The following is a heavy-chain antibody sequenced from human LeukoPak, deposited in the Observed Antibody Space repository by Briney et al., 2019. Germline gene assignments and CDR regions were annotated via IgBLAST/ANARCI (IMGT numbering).Heavy chain of an antibody. CDR3: ARARRATVLLWFGEPFDY. CDR2: IYYSGST. Sequence: SETLSLTCTVSGGSISSDHWSWIRQPPGKGLQWIGYIYYSGSTNYNPSLKSRVTISVDTSKNQFSLKLSSVTAADTAVYYCARARRATVLLWFGEPFDYWGQGTLVTVSS. V-gene: IGHV4-59*12. D-gene: IGHD3-10*01. CDR1: GGSISSDH. J-gene: IGHJ4*02.